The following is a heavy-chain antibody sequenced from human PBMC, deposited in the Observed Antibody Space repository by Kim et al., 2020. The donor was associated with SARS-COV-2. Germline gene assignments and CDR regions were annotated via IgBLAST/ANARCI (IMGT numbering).Heavy chain of an antibody. Sequence: GGSLRLSCVASGFTFDKYVINWLRRTPGMGLEWVSGIDRSGTRTHYANSVKGRFTISRDNSRNTLYLQMNSLRAEDTAVYFCLAGFRGYWGQGTLVTVSS. CDR1: GFTFDKYV. J-gene: IGHJ4*02. V-gene: IGHV3-23*05. CDR2: IDRSGTRT. D-gene: IGHD3-10*01. CDR3: LAGFRGY.